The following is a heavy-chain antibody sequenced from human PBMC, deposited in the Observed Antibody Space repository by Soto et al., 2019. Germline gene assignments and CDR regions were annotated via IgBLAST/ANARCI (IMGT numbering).Heavy chain of an antibody. V-gene: IGHV3-30-3*01. CDR3: ARDKRDLRFLEWSYYFDY. CDR2: ISYDGTN. CDR1: GFTFSSYA. D-gene: IGHD3-3*01. J-gene: IGHJ4*02. Sequence: GGSLRLSCAASGFTFSSYAMHWVRQAPGKGLEWVAVISYDGTNNYADSVKGRFTISRDNSKNTLYLQMNSLRAEDTAVYYCARDKRDLRFLEWSYYFDYWGQGTLVTVSS.